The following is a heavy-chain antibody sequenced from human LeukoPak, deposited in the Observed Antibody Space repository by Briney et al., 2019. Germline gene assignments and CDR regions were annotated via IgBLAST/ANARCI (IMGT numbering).Heavy chain of an antibody. J-gene: IGHJ4*02. V-gene: IGHV3-30-3*01. CDR3: TTDSGHDILTGYYLY. Sequence: PGRSLRLSCAASGFTFSSYAMHWVRQAPGKGLEWVAVISYDGSNKYYADSVKGRFTISRDNSKNTLYLQMNSLKTEDTAVYYCTTDSGHDILTGYYLYWGQGTLVTVSS. CDR2: ISYDGSNK. CDR1: GFTFSSYA. D-gene: IGHD3-9*01.